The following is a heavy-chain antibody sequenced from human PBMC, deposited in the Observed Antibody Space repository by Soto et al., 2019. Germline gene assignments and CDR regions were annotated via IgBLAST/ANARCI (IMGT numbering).Heavy chain of an antibody. Sequence: QVQLVQSGAEVKKPGASVKVSCKASGYTFTSYYMHWVRQAPGQGLVWKGIINTSGGSTSYEQTFQGRVTMTRDTSTSTVYMELSSLRSEDTAVYYCASDSITMVRGVTPYDYWGQGTLVTVSS. D-gene: IGHD3-10*01. V-gene: IGHV1-46*03. CDR3: ASDSITMVRGVTPYDY. J-gene: IGHJ4*02. CDR2: INTSGGST. CDR1: GYTFTSYY.